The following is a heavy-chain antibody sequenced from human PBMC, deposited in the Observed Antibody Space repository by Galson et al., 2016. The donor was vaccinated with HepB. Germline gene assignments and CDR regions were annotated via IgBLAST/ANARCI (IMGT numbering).Heavy chain of an antibody. CDR2: MNPRTGNT. D-gene: IGHD2-15*01. CDR3: ARVAVVAATFRAKGWFDP. J-gene: IGHJ5*02. V-gene: IGHV1-8*01. Sequence: SVKVSCKASGYTFTNFDIYWVRQAAGQGLEWMGWMNPRTGNTAYTQSFQGRVTMTRHTSISTAYMELSSLRTEDTAVYYCARVAVVAATFRAKGWFDPWGQGTLLTVSS. CDR1: GYTFTNFD.